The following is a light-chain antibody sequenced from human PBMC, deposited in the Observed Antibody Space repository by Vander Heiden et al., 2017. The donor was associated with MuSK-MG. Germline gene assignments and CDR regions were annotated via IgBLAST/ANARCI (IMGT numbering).Light chain of an antibody. J-gene: IGKJ2*01. V-gene: IGKV1-17*01. Sequence: DIQMTQSPSSLSASVGDRVTITCRESQGIRNDLGLFQQKPGKAPKRLIYTATSLDSGVPSRFSGSGSGTEFTLTISSLQPEDFATYYCQQQESYPYTFGQGTKLEIK. CDR3: QQQESYPYT. CDR2: TAT. CDR1: QGIRND.